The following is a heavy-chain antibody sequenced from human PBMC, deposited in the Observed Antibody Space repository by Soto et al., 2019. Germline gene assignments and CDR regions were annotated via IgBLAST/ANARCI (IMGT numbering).Heavy chain of an antibody. CDR1: GGSFSGYY. D-gene: IGHD6-13*01. CDR2: INHSGST. Sequence: KPSETLSLTCAVYGGSFSGYYWSWIRQPPGKGLEWIGEINHSGSTNYNPSLKSRVTISVDTSKNQFSLKLSSVTAADTAVYYCARSGSGSSWYFDAFDIWGQGTMVTVSS. CDR3: ARSGSGSSWYFDAFDI. V-gene: IGHV4-34*01. J-gene: IGHJ3*02.